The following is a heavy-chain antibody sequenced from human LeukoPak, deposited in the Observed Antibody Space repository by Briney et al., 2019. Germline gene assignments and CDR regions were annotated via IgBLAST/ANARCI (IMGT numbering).Heavy chain of an antibody. Sequence: SETLSLTCTVSGGSMRSFYWTWIRQPAGKGLEWIGRIYTGGITNYNPSLKSRVTLSLDTSKNQFSLNLKSVTAADTAVYYCARDPSISMIASRFDPWGQGILVTVPS. CDR1: GGSMRSFY. J-gene: IGHJ5*02. CDR3: ARDPSISMIASRFDP. D-gene: IGHD3-3*02. V-gene: IGHV4-4*07. CDR2: IYTGGIT.